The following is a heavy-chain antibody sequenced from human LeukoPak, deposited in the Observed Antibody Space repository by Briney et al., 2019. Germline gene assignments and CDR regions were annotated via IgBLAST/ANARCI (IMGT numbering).Heavy chain of an antibody. V-gene: IGHV1-18*01. Sequence: ASVKVSCKASGYTFTSYGISWVRQAPGQGLEWMGWISAYNGNTNYAQKLQGRVTMTTDTSTSTAYMELRSLRSDDTAVYYCARILLWFGELLYQPCYYYYYMDVWGKGTTVTISS. CDR2: ISAYNGNT. CDR3: ARILLWFGELLYQPCYYYYYMDV. J-gene: IGHJ6*03. CDR1: GYTFTSYG. D-gene: IGHD3-10*01.